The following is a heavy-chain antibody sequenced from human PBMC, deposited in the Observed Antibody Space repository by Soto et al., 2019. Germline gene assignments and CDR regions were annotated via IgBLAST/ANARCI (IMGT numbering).Heavy chain of an antibody. Sequence: GGSLRLSCAASGFTFSSYAMHWVRQAPGKGLEWVAVISYDGSNKYYADSVKGRFTISRDNSKNTLYLQMNSLRAEDTAVYYCARSPARYSSGYFDYWGQGTLVTVSS. CDR1: GFTFSSYA. CDR2: ISYDGSNK. J-gene: IGHJ4*02. D-gene: IGHD3-22*01. V-gene: IGHV3-30-3*01. CDR3: ARSPARYSSGYFDY.